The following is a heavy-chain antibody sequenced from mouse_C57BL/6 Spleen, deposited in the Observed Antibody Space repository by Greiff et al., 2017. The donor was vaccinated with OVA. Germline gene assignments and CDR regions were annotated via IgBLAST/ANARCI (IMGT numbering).Heavy chain of an antibody. CDR3: AREGPYSNYFDY. J-gene: IGHJ2*01. CDR2: IYPGDGDT. V-gene: IGHV1-80*01. D-gene: IGHD2-5*01. CDR1: GYAFSSYW. Sequence: QVHVKQSGAELVKPGASVKISCKASGYAFSSYWMNWVKQRPGKGLEWIGQIYPGDGDTNYNGKFKGKATLTADKSSSTAYMQLSSLTSEDSAVYFCAREGPYSNYFDYWGQGTTLTVSS.